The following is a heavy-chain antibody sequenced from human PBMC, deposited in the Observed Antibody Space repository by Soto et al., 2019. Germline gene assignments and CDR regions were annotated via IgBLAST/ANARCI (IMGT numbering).Heavy chain of an antibody. CDR2: FDPEDGET. D-gene: IGHD2-15*01. CDR1: GYTLTELS. J-gene: IGHJ3*02. CDR3: ATVRDIVVVVAADDAFDI. V-gene: IGHV1-24*01. Sequence: ASVKVSCKVSGYTLTELSMHWVRQAPGKGLEWMGGFDPEDGETIYAQKFQGRVTMTEDTSTDTAYMELSSLRSEDTAVYYCATVRDIVVVVAADDAFDIWGQGTIVTVSS.